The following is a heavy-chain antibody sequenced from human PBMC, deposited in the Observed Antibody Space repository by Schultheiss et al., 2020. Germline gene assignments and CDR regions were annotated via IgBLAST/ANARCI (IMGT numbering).Heavy chain of an antibody. CDR1: GFTFDDYA. CDR3: ASTHLLRGAPIDY. Sequence: GGSLRLSCAASGFTFDDYAMHWVRQAPGKGLEWVSSISSSSSYIYYADSVKGRFTISRDNSKNTLYLQMNSLRAEDTAVYYCASTHLLRGAPIDYWGQGTLVTVSS. D-gene: IGHD3-3*01. J-gene: IGHJ4*02. CDR2: ISSSSSYI. V-gene: IGHV3-21*04.